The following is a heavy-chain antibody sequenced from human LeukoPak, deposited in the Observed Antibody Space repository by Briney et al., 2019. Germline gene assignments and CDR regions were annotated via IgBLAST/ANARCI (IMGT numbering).Heavy chain of an antibody. CDR3: ARRTAAGKGAFDY. J-gene: IGHJ4*02. CDR2: IYTSGST. CDR1: GGSISSGSYY. V-gene: IGHV4-61*02. D-gene: IGHD6-13*01. Sequence: SETLSLTCTVSGGSISSGSYYWSWIRQPAWKGLEWIGRIYTSGSTNYNPSLKSRVTISVDTSKNQFSLKLSSVTAADTAVYYCARRTAAGKGAFDYWGQGTLVTVSS.